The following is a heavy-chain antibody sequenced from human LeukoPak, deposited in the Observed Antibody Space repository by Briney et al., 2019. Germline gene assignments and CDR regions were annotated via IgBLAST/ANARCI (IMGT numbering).Heavy chain of an antibody. J-gene: IGHJ5*02. D-gene: IGHD2-15*01. Sequence: SETLSLTCTVSGGSISSYYWSWIRQPPGKGLEWVGYIYYSGSTNYNPSLKSRVTISVDTSKDQFSLKLSSVTAADTAVYYCARDRCSGGSCYSVGPWFDPWGQGTLVTVSS. V-gene: IGHV4-59*01. CDR2: IYYSGST. CDR3: ARDRCSGGSCYSVGPWFDP. CDR1: GGSISSYY.